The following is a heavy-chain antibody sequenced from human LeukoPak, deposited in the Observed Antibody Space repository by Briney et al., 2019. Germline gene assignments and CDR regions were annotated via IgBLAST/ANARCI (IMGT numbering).Heavy chain of an antibody. D-gene: IGHD2-2*01. CDR1: GGTFSSYA. V-gene: IGHV1-69*05. CDR2: IIPISGTA. J-gene: IGHJ3*02. CDR3: ARASAVVPAAIYAFDI. Sequence: ASVKVSCKASGGTFSSYAISWVRQAPGQGLEWMGGIIPISGTANYAQKFQGRVTITTDESTSTAYMELSSLRSEDTAVYYCARASAVVPAAIYAFDIWGQGTMVTVSS.